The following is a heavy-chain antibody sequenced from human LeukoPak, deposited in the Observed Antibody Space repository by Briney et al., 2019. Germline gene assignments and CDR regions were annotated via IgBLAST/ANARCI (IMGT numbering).Heavy chain of an antibody. CDR2: TYYRTKWYN. V-gene: IGHV6-1*01. J-gene: IGHJ4*02. CDR1: GDSVSSDTTA. Sequence: SQTLSLTCAISGDSVSSDTTAWNWIRKSPSRGLEWLGRTYYRTKWYNEYAVSVLSRITINSDTSKNQFSLQLNSVTPEDTAVYYCAKGYSLSFWGQGTLVTVSS. D-gene: IGHD4-11*01. CDR3: AKGYSLSF.